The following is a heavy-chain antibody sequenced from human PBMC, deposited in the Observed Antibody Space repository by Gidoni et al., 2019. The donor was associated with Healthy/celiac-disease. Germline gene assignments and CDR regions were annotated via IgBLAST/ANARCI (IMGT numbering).Heavy chain of an antibody. CDR2: ISSNGGST. D-gene: IGHD6-6*01. CDR3: VKGPRQLAGIPFDY. CDR1: GFTFSSYA. Sequence: EVQLVESGGGLVQPGGSLRLSCSASGFTFSSYAMHWVRQAPGKGLEYVSAISSNGGSTYYADSVKGRFTISRDNSKNTLYLQMSSLRAEDTAVYYCVKGPRQLAGIPFDYWGQGTLVTVSS. J-gene: IGHJ4*02. V-gene: IGHV3-64D*06.